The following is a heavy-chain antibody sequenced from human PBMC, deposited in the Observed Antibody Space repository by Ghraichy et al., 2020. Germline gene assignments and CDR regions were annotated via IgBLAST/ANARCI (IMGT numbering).Heavy chain of an antibody. V-gene: IGHV3-23*01. CDR3: ALEYYYDGSGYPYFDL. CDR1: GFTFSTSA. CDR2: MSGSGGTI. Sequence: GGSLRLSCAASGFTFSTSAMTWVRQAPGKGLEWVSGMSGSGGTIYYADSVKGRFTISRDNSKNTLFLQLNSLRAEDTAVYYCALEYYYDGSGYPYFDLWGRGTLVTVSS. J-gene: IGHJ2*01. D-gene: IGHD3-22*01.